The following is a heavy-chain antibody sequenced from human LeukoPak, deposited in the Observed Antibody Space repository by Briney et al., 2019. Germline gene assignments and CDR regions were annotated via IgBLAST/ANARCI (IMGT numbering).Heavy chain of an antibody. Sequence: GGSLKLSCAASGFTFSGSAMHWVRQASGKGLEWAGRIRSNANSYATAYAASVKGRFTISRDDSKNTAYLQMNSLKTEDTAVYYCSQYSGAPSWGQGTLVTASS. D-gene: IGHD5-12*01. CDR1: GFTFSGSA. CDR3: SQYSGAPS. CDR2: IRSNANSYAT. J-gene: IGHJ5*02. V-gene: IGHV3-73*01.